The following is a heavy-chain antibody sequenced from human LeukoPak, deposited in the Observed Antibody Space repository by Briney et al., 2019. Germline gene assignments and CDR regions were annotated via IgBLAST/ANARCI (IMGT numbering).Heavy chain of an antibody. D-gene: IGHD5-24*01. CDR3: ARAGRGDGYNEIFDY. Sequence: GASVKVSCKTSGYTFTNYGISWVRQAPGQGLEWMGWISPYNGNTKYAQNLQGRVTMTTDTSTTTAYMELRSLRSDDTAVYYCARAGRGDGYNEIFDYWGQGTLVTVSS. CDR1: GYTFTNYG. CDR2: ISPYNGNT. J-gene: IGHJ4*02. V-gene: IGHV1-18*01.